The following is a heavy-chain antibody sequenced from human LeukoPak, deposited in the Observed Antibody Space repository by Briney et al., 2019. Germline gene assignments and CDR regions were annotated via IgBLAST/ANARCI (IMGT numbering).Heavy chain of an antibody. D-gene: IGHD3-10*01. J-gene: IGHJ4*02. CDR2: ISDSGGST. CDR1: GITLSNYG. CDR3: AKRGVVIRVILVGFHKEANYFVS. Sequence: GGSLRLSCAVSGITLSNYGMSWVRQAPGKGLEWVAGISDSGGSTNYADSVKGRFTISRDNPKNTLYLQMNSLRAEDTAVYFCAKRGVVIRVILVGFHKEANYFVSWGQGALVTVCS. V-gene: IGHV3-23*01.